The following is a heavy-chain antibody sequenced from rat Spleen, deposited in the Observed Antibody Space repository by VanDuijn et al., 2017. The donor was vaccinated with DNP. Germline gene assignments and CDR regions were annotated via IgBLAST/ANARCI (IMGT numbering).Heavy chain of an antibody. V-gene: IGHV5-7*01. J-gene: IGHJ4*01. CDR3: ARYAMDA. Sequence: EVQLVESGGGLVQPGRSLKLSCAASGFTFSDYNMAWVRQAPKKVLEWVATISYDGSRTYYRDYVKGRFTISRDNAKSNLYLQMDSLRSEDTATYYCARYAMDAWGQGTSVTVSS. CDR1: GFTFSDYN. CDR2: ISYDGSRT.